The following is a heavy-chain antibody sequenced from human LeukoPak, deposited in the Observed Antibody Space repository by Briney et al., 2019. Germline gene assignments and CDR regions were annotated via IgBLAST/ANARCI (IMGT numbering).Heavy chain of an antibody. V-gene: IGHV1-69*06. D-gene: IGHD6-19*01. CDR2: IIPIFGTA. CDR3: ASRAVAGTRLYWYFDL. CDR1: GGTFSSYA. J-gene: IGHJ2*01. Sequence: SVTVSFKASGGTFSSYAISWVRQAPGQGLEWMGGIIPIFGTANYAQKFQGRVTITADKSTSTAYMELSSLRSEDTAVYYCASRAVAGTRLYWYFDLWGRGTLVTVSS.